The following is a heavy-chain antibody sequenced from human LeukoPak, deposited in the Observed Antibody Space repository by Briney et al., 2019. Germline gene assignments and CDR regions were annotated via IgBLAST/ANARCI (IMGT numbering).Heavy chain of an antibody. CDR1: GFTFSSYG. Sequence: GRSLRLSCAASGFTFSSYGMHWVRQAPGKGLEWVAVIWYDGSNKYYADSVKGRFTISRGNSKNTLYLQMNSLRGEDTAVYYCARDNIAVAGTDYWGQGTLVTVSS. V-gene: IGHV3-33*01. D-gene: IGHD6-19*01. J-gene: IGHJ4*02. CDR3: ARDNIAVAGTDY. CDR2: IWYDGSNK.